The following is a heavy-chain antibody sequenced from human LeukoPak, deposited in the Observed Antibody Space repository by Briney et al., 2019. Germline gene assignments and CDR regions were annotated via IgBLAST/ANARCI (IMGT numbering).Heavy chain of an antibody. D-gene: IGHD6-19*01. V-gene: IGHV3-53*01. CDR1: GFTVSSNY. J-gene: IGHJ4*02. CDR3: AKDARRSSGWYFFDH. CDR2: IYSGGYT. Sequence: PGGSLRLSCAASGFTVSSNYMSWIRQAPGKGLEWVSLIYSGGYTYYADSVKGRFTISRDNSKNTLYLQMNSLRAEDTAVYYCAKDARRSSGWYFFDHWGQGTLVTVSS.